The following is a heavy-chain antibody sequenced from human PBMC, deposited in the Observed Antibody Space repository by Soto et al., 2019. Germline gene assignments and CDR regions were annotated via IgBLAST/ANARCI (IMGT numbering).Heavy chain of an antibody. D-gene: IGHD6-13*01. Sequence: ASVKVSCKASGYTFTGYYMHWVRQAPGQGLEWMGWINPNSGGTNYAQKFQGRVTMTRDTSISTAYMELSRLRSDDTAVYYCARVKAAAGRGWSDPWGQGTLVTVSS. J-gene: IGHJ5*02. CDR3: ARVKAAAGRGWSDP. CDR1: GYTFTGYY. V-gene: IGHV1-2*02. CDR2: INPNSGGT.